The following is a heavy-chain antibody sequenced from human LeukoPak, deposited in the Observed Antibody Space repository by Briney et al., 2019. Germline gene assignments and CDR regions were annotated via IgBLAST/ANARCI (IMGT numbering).Heavy chain of an antibody. V-gene: IGHV4-39*01. CDR2: IYYSGST. J-gene: IGHJ4*02. CDR3: GRQYGDYVGF. Sequence: PSETLSLTCTVSGGSISSCCYYWGWIRQPPGKGREWNGSIYYSGSTYYHPSVKNRVTISVDTSKDEFSLKLSDVRAADWFVFYCGRQYGDYVGFCGQGTLVTVSS. CDR1: GGSISSCCYY. D-gene: IGHD4-17*01.